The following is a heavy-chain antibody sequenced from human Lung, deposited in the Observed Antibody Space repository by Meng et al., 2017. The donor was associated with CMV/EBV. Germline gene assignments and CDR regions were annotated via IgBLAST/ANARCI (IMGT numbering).Heavy chain of an antibody. CDR1: GFTFDDHA. J-gene: IGHJ4*02. V-gene: IGHV3-9*01. CDR3: VRDRNYGVYLGSDY. D-gene: IGHD4-17*01. CDR2: ISWNSGNM. Sequence: GGSXRLXXVASGFTFDDHAMHWVRQAPGKGLEWVSGISWNSGNMGYADSVKGRFTISRDNAKNSLYLQMDNLGTEDTALYYCVRDRNYGVYLGSDYWGQGXLVTVSS.